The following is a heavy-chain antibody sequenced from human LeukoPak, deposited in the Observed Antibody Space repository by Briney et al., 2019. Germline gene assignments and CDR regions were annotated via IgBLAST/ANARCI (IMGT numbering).Heavy chain of an antibody. D-gene: IGHD3-10*01. V-gene: IGHV4-39*01. CDR2: IYCSGST. CDR3: DYVGYYGSGTIFDY. J-gene: IGHJ4*02. CDR1: GGSISSSRYY. Sequence: WETLSLTCTVSGGSISSSRYYWGWIRQPPGKGLEWIESIYCSGSTYYNPSLKSRVTISVDTSKNQFSLKLSSVTAADTAVYYCDYVGYYGSGTIFDYWGQGTLVTVSS.